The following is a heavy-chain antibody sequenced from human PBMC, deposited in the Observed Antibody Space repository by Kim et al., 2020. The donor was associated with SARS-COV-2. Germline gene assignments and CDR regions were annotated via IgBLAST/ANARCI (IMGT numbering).Heavy chain of an antibody. CDR1: GGSISSGGYF. J-gene: IGHJ6*02. D-gene: IGHD6-6*01. CDR3: ARDRTSSSREIYYYYGMDV. Sequence: SETLSLTCTVSGGSISSGGYFWSWIRQHPGKGLEWIGYIYYSGSTYYNPSLKSRVTISVDTSKNQFSLKLSSVTAADTAVYYCARDRTSSSREIYYYYGMDVWGQGTTGTVS. V-gene: IGHV4-31*03. CDR2: IYYSGST.